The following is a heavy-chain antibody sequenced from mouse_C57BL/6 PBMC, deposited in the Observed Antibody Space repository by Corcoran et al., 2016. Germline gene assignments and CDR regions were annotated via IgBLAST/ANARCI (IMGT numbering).Heavy chain of an antibody. D-gene: IGHD1-1*01. CDR3: ARDYYGSRSFFSAMDY. CDR1: GYTFTTYG. CDR2: INTYSGVP. J-gene: IGHJ4*01. V-gene: IGHV9-3*01. Sequence: QIQLVQSGPELKKPGETVKISCKASGYTFTTYGMSWVKQAPGKGLKWMGWINTYSGVPTYADDFKGRFAFSLETSASTAYLQINNLKNEDTATYFCARDYYGSRSFFSAMDYWGQGPSVTVSA.